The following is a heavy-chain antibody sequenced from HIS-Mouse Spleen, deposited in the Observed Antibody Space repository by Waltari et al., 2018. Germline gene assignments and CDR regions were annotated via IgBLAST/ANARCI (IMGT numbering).Heavy chain of an antibody. D-gene: IGHD6-13*01. CDR3: AREIPYSSSWYDWYFDL. CDR1: GGSISSSSYY. V-gene: IGHV4-39*07. Sequence: QLQLQESGPGLVKPSETLYLTCTVSGGSISSSSYYWGWIRQPPGKGLEWIVSIYYSGRPYYNPSLKSRVTISVDTSKNQFSLKLSSVTAADTAVYYCAREIPYSSSWYDWYFDLWGRGTLVTVSS. J-gene: IGHJ2*01. CDR2: IYYSGRP.